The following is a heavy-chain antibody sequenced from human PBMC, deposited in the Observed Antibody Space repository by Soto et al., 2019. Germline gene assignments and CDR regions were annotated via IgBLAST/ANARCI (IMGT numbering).Heavy chain of an antibody. CDR1: GGSISGDYY. Sequence: QVRLHESGPGLVKPSQTLSLTCSVSGGSISGDYYWSWIRQSPEKGLEWIGYIYYIGSSYSNPALQSRLSMSLDTSKNQFSLKLRSVTAADTAVYYCARGGARWPGDFDAWGQGALVADSS. V-gene: IGHV4-30-4*08. CDR3: ARGGARWPGDFDA. D-gene: IGHD2-15*01. J-gene: IGHJ4*02. CDR2: IYYIGSS.